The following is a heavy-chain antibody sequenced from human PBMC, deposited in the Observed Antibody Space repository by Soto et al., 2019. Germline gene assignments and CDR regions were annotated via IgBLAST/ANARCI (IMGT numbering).Heavy chain of an antibody. CDR3: ARDVLPDYYGIDV. Sequence: QVQLVQSGAEEKKPGSSVKVSCKASGGTFSSYTISWVRQAPGQGLEWMGRIIPILGIANYAQKFQGRVTINADKSTSTAYMELSSLRSEDTAVYYCARDVLPDYYGIDVWGQGTTVTVSS. J-gene: IGHJ6*02. CDR2: IIPILGIA. D-gene: IGHD2-2*01. CDR1: GGTFSSYT. V-gene: IGHV1-69*08.